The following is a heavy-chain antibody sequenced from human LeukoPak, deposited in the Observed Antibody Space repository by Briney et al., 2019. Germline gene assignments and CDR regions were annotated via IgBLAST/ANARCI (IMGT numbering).Heavy chain of an antibody. CDR1: GGSISSYY. V-gene: IGHV4-59*01. CDR3: ASHGGTQVDL. J-gene: IGHJ2*01. CDR2: IYSTGST. Sequence: PSETLSLTCTVSGGSISSYYWSWIRQPPGKGLEWIGYIYSTGSTNYNPSLKSRVTISVDASKNQFSLKLSSVTSADTAVYYCASHGGTQVDLWGRGTLVTVSS. D-gene: IGHD4-23*01.